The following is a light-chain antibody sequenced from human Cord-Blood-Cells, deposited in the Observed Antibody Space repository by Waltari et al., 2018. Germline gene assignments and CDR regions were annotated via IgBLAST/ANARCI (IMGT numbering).Light chain of an antibody. CDR3: QQRSNWPHT. CDR1: QSVSSY. J-gene: IGKJ2*01. V-gene: IGKV3-11*01. CDR2: DAS. Sequence: DIVLTHSPATLSLSPGERATISCRASQSVSSYLAWYQQKPGQAPRLLIYDASNRATGIPARFSGSGSGTDFTVTISSLEPEDFAVYYCQQRSNWPHTCGQRTKLEIK.